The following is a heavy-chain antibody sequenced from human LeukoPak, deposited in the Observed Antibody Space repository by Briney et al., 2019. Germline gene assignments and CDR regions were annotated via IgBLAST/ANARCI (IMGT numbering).Heavy chain of an antibody. CDR3: AREIVVVPAAASYYYYYGMDI. CDR1: GGSFSDYY. V-gene: IGHV4-30-4*08. D-gene: IGHD2-2*01. CDR2: IYYIGST. Sequence: SETLSLTCAVSGGSFSDYYWSWICQPPRKGLEWVGYIYYIGSTAHNTSLKSRVTISVDTSKNQISLKLSSVTAADTAVYYCAREIVVVPAAASYYYYYGMDIWGHEATVTVSS. J-gene: IGHJ6*02.